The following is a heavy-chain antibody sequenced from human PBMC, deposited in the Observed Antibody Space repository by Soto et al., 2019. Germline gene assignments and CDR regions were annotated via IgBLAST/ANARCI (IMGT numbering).Heavy chain of an antibody. J-gene: IGHJ6*02. CDR3: AKIVKPQYSSSWYGMDV. CDR1: GFTFSSYG. D-gene: IGHD6-13*01. V-gene: IGHV3-30*18. Sequence: QVQLVESGGGVVQPGRSLRLSCAASGFTFSSYGMHWVRQAPGKGLEWVAVISYDGSNKYYADSVKGRFTISRDNSKKTLYMQMNSLRAEDTAVYYCAKIVKPQYSSSWYGMDVWGQGTTVTVSS. CDR2: ISYDGSNK.